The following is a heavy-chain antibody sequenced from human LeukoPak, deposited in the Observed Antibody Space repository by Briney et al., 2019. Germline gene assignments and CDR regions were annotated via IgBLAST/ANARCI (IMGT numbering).Heavy chain of an antibody. CDR2: ISSRGRT. D-gene: IGHD2/OR15-2a*01. Sequence: GKGLERIGYISSRGRTDYNPYLKSRVTISVDTSRHQFSLTLSSVPAAATAVYYCARVEIFSLRAEDGIRDTVPVSAFLLNRSSDL. CDR3: ARVEIFSLRAEDGIRDTVPVSAFLLNRSSDL. V-gene: IGHV4-59*01. J-gene: IGHJ2*01.